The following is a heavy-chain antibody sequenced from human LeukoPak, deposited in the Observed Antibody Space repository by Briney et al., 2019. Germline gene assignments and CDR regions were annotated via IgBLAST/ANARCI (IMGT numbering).Heavy chain of an antibody. CDR2: MSAYNGKT. V-gene: IGHV1-18*01. CDR3: ARDLTLLDRGLWYFDY. CDR1: GYSFTSYG. D-gene: IGHD2-21*01. Sequence: ASVKVSCKASGYSFTSYGFNWVRQAPGQGLEWMGWMSAYNGKTNYAHSLQGRVTVTADTSTSTAYMELRSLRSDDTAVYYCARDLTLLDRGLWYFDYWGQGTLVTVSS. J-gene: IGHJ4*02.